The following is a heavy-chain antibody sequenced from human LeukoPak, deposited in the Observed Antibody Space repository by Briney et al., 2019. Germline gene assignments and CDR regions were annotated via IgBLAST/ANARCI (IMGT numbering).Heavy chain of an antibody. J-gene: IGHJ3*02. D-gene: IGHD3-22*01. CDR3: ARGATYYYDSSGYYPTAAFDI. V-gene: IGHV3-21*01. CDR2: ISSSSSYI. Sequence: GGSLRLSCAASGFTFSSYSMNWVRQAPGKGLEWVSSISSSSSYIYYADSVKGRFTISGDNAKNSLYLQMNSLRAEDTAVYYCARGATYYYDSSGYYPTAAFDIWGQGTMVTVSS. CDR1: GFTFSSYS.